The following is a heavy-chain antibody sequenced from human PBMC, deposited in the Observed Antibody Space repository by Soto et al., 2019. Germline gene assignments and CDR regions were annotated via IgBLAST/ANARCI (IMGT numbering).Heavy chain of an antibody. Sequence: PGGSLRLSCAASGFTFSSYSMNWVRQASGKGLEWVSYISSSSSTIYYADSVKGRFTISRDNAKNSLYLQMNSLRDEDTAVYYCARENCGGDCYSEYYYYGMEVWGQGTTVTVSS. CDR3: ARENCGGDCYSEYYYYGMEV. J-gene: IGHJ6*02. CDR1: GFTFSSYS. D-gene: IGHD2-21*02. V-gene: IGHV3-48*02. CDR2: ISSSSSTI.